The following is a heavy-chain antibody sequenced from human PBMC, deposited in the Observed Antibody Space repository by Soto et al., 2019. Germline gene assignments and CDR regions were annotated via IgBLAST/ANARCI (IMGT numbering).Heavy chain of an antibody. CDR3: AHRPSGWYLFDY. V-gene: IGHV2-5*01. Sequence: VSGPTLVNPTQTLTLTCTFSGFSLSTSGVGVGWIRQPPGKALEWLALIYWNDDERYSPSLKSRPTITKDTSKNQVVLTMTNMDPVDTATYYCAHRPSGWYLFDYWGQGTLVTVSS. CDR1: GFSLSTSGVG. D-gene: IGHD6-19*01. CDR2: IYWNDDE. J-gene: IGHJ4*02.